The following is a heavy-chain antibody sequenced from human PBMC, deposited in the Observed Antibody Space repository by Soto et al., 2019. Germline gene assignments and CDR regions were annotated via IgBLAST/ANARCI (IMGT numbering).Heavy chain of an antibody. D-gene: IGHD3-10*01. Sequence: GGSLRLSCAASGFTFSSYAMSWVRQAPGKGLEWVSAISGSGGSTYYADSVKGRFTISRDNSKNTLYLQMNSLRAEDTAVYYCAKDSVLLWFGEVYAFDIWGQGTMVTVSS. CDR1: GFTFSSYA. CDR3: AKDSVLLWFGEVYAFDI. J-gene: IGHJ3*02. V-gene: IGHV3-23*01. CDR2: ISGSGGST.